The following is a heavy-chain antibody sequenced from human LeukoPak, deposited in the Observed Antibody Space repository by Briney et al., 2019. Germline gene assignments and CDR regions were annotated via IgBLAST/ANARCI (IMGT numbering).Heavy chain of an antibody. D-gene: IGHD6-6*01. CDR1: GGSFSSPNSY. Sequence: PSETLSLTCIVSGGSFSSPNSYWSWIRQPPGKGLEWIGNVYYIGTTSYNSSLQSRVTISIDTSKNQFSLEVTSVTAADTAVYYCARNTSSSPWFDPWGQGTLVTVSS. V-gene: IGHV4-61*01. CDR2: VYYIGTT. CDR3: ARNTSSSPWFDP. J-gene: IGHJ5*02.